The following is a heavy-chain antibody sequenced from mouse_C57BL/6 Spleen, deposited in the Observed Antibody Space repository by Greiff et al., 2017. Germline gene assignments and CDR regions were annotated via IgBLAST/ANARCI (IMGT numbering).Heavy chain of an antibody. V-gene: IGHV1-54*01. CDR1: GYAFTNYL. Sequence: VQLQQSGAELVRPGTSVKVSCKASGYAFTNYLIEWVKQRPGQGLEWIGVINPGSGGTNYNEKFKGKATLTADKSSSTAYMQLSSLTSADSAVFFCAGGGGSSSWFAYWGQGTLVTVAA. CDR3: AGGGGSSSWFAY. CDR2: INPGSGGT. D-gene: IGHD1-1*01. J-gene: IGHJ3*01.